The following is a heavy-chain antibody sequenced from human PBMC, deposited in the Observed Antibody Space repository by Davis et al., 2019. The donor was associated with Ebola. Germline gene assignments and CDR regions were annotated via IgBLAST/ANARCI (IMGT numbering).Heavy chain of an antibody. Sequence: SVKVSCKASGSSFISSSISWVRQAPGQGLEWMGGIIPIFGTANYAQKFQGRVTITADESTSTAYMELSSLRSEDTAVYYCARDFISSLDYWGQGTLVTVSS. CDR3: ARDFISSLDY. J-gene: IGHJ4*02. D-gene: IGHD6-13*01. V-gene: IGHV1-69*13. CDR2: IIPIFGTA. CDR1: GSSFISSS.